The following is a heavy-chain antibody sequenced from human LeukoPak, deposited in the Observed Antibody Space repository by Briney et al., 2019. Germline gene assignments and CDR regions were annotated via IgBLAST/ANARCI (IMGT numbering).Heavy chain of an antibody. Sequence: SGGSLRLSCAASGFTFSSYSMNWVRQAPGKGLEWVSSISSSSSYIYYADSVKGRFTISRDNSKTTLYLQMNSLRAEDTAVYYCARDRDGDYHFDYWGQGTLVTVSS. D-gene: IGHD4-17*01. CDR2: ISSSSSYI. CDR3: ARDRDGDYHFDY. V-gene: IGHV3-21*01. J-gene: IGHJ4*02. CDR1: GFTFSSYS.